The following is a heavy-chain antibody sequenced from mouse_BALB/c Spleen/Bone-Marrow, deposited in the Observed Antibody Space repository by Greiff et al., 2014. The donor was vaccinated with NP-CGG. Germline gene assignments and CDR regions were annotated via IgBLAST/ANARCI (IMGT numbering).Heavy chain of an antibody. Sequence: VQVVESGPGLVAPSQSLSITCTVSGFSLTSYGVHWVRQPPGKGLEWLGVIWAGGSTNYNSALISRLSISKDNSKSQVSLKMNSLQTDDTAMYYCARVVRYEGYFDYWGQGTTLTVSS. CDR2: IWAGGST. J-gene: IGHJ2*01. V-gene: IGHV2-9*02. CDR1: GFSLTSYG. CDR3: ARVVRYEGYFDY. D-gene: IGHD2-14*01.